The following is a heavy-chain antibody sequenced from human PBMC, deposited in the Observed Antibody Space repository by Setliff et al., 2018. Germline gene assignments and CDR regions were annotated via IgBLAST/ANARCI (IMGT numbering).Heavy chain of an antibody. Sequence: PGGSLRLSCAASGFTFSNYAMSWVRRAPGKGLAWVSGITGGGGSTYYADPVKGRFTISRDNSKNTLYPQMNSLRAEDTAVYYCVKDRYCSDASCSPDYFDYWGQGTLVTVSS. D-gene: IGHD2-15*01. CDR3: VKDRYCSDASCSPDYFDY. J-gene: IGHJ4*02. V-gene: IGHV3-23*01. CDR1: GFTFSNYA. CDR2: ITGGGGST.